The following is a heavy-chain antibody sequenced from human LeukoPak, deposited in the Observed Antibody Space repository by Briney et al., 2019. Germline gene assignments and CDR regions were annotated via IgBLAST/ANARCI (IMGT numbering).Heavy chain of an antibody. CDR1: GFTFSDYY. V-gene: IGHV3-7*01. D-gene: IGHD4-23*01. CDR2: IKEDGRQT. Sequence: GGSLRLSCAASGFTFSDYYMRWIRQAPGRGLEWVASIKEDGRQTHYVDSVKGRFIISRDNSKKSLYLQMNSLRIEDTAVYYCAREWYDYGGDSEGYWGQGTLVTVSS. J-gene: IGHJ4*02. CDR3: AREWYDYGGDSEGY.